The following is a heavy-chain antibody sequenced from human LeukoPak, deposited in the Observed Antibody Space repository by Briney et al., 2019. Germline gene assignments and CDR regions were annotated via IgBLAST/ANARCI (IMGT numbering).Heavy chain of an antibody. D-gene: IGHD6-19*01. CDR2: INTDGTVT. CDR1: GFAFSKDW. Sequence: GGSLRLSCAASGFAFSKDWMLWVRQAPGKGLESVSRINTDGTVTTYADSVKGRFTVSRDNADNTMFLQMNSVRDEDTAVYYCATKQWLAPPPDSWGQGTPVTVSS. V-gene: IGHV3-74*01. J-gene: IGHJ4*02. CDR3: ATKQWLAPPPDS.